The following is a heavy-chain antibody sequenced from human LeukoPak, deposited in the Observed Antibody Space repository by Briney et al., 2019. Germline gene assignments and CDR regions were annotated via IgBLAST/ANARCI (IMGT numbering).Heavy chain of an antibody. Sequence: EASVKVSCKASGYTFTSYGISWVRHAPGQGLEWMGWISAYNGNTNYAQKLQGRVTMTTDTSTSTAYMELRSLRSDDTAVYYCASYDCSGGSCYRGYGMDVWGQGTTVTVSS. J-gene: IGHJ6*02. CDR3: ASYDCSGGSCYRGYGMDV. CDR2: ISAYNGNT. D-gene: IGHD2-15*01. V-gene: IGHV1-18*01. CDR1: GYTFTSYG.